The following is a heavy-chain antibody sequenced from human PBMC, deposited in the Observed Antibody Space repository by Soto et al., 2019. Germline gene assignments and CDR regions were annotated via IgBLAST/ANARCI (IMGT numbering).Heavy chain of an antibody. D-gene: IGHD6-13*01. J-gene: IGHJ4*02. V-gene: IGHV4-4*02. CDR1: GLSISSDNW. CDR2: IHHSGST. Sequence: QVQLQESGPGLVRPSGTVSLTCAVSGLSISSDNWWSWVRQPPGKGLEWIGEIHHSGSTNYNPSLKSRVTMSVVPSKDLFSMTLNYVTAADTAFYYCARDQGSHPGDWGQGTLVSVSS. CDR3: ARDQGSHPGD.